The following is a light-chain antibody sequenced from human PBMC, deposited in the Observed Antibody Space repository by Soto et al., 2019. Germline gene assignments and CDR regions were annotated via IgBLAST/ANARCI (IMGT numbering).Light chain of an antibody. CDR1: QSVSSNH. V-gene: IGKV3-20*01. CDR2: GGS. CDR3: QQYSSSRT. J-gene: IGKJ1*01. Sequence: EIVLTQSPGTLSLSPVERATLSCRASQSVSSNHLAWYQQQPGQAPRLLIYGGSSRATGIPVRFSGSGSETDFTLTITRLEPEDFAVYYCQQYSSSRTFGQGTKVDIK.